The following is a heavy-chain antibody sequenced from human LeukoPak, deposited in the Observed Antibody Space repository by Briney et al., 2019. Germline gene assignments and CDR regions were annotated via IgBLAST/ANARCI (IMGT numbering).Heavy chain of an antibody. Sequence: ASVKVSCKASGYTFTNYYMHWVRQAPGQGLEWMGIINPSGGSTSYAQKFQGRVTMTRDMSTSTVYMELSSLRSEDTAVYYCARDLYYKSGSYTLQRNRGFDYWGQGTLVTVSS. CDR2: INPSGGST. D-gene: IGHD1-26*01. CDR3: ARDLYYKSGSYTLQRNRGFDY. J-gene: IGHJ4*02. CDR1: GYTFTNYY. V-gene: IGHV1-46*01.